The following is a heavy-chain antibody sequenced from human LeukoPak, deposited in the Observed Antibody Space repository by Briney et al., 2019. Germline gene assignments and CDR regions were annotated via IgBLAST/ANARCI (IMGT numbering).Heavy chain of an antibody. Sequence: GGSLTLSCEDSGFTFRSYEMNRVRQAPGKGLEWVSGISWNSGSIGYADSVKGRFTISRDNAKNSLYLQMNSLTTEDTALYYCAKDPDYYYDSSGYYFDYWGQGTLVTVSS. D-gene: IGHD3-22*01. J-gene: IGHJ4*02. V-gene: IGHV3-9*01. CDR1: GFTFRSYE. CDR2: ISWNSGSI. CDR3: AKDPDYYYDSSGYYFDY.